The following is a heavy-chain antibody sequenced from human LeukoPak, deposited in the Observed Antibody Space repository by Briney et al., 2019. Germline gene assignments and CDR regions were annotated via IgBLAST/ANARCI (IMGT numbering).Heavy chain of an antibody. CDR2: INHSGST. V-gene: IGHV4-38-2*02. Sequence: PSETLSLTCTVSDYSISSGYYWGWVRQSPEKGLEWIGIINHSGSTLYNPSLKSRISMSVDTSKNHFSLKLTSLTAADTAVYYCTRDGPGTEAGNWQLLRAIDSWGQGTLVTVSS. J-gene: IGHJ4*02. D-gene: IGHD1-26*01. CDR1: DYSISSGYY. CDR3: TRDGPGTEAGNWQLLRAIDS.